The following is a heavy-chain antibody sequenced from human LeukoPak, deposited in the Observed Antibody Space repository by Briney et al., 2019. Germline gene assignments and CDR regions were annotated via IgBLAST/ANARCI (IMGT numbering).Heavy chain of an antibody. J-gene: IGHJ4*02. CDR3: AKDLRYSSSWSPEEY. CDR1: GFTFSSYA. D-gene: IGHD6-13*01. V-gene: IGHV3-23*01. CDR2: ISGSGGST. Sequence: GGSLRLSCAASGFTFSSYAMSWVRQAPGKGLEWVSAISGSGGSTYYADSVKGRFTISRDNSKNTLYLQMNSLRAEDTAVYYCAKDLRYSSSWSPEEYWGQGTLVTVSS.